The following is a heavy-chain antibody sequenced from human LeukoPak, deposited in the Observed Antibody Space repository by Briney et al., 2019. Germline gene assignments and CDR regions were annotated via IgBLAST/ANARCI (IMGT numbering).Heavy chain of an antibody. D-gene: IGHD1-26*01. J-gene: IGHJ5*02. CDR3: ARVAVGATYLVDP. CDR2: IYSGGST. V-gene: IGHV3-66*01. Sequence: SVIYSGGSTYYADAVKGRFTISRDNSKNTLYLQMNSLRAEDTAVYYCARVAVGATYLVDPWGQGTLVTVSS.